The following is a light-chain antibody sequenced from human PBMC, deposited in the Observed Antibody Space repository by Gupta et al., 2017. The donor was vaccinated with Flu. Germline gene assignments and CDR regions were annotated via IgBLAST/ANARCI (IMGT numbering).Light chain of an antibody. J-gene: IGKJ2*01. CDR1: QSISSW. CDR2: KAS. V-gene: IGKV1-5*03. CDR3: QQYNSYPYT. Sequence: PSTLSASVGDRVTITCRASQSISSWLAWYQQKPGKAPNLLIYKASTLESGVPSRFSGSGSGTEFTLTISSLQPDDIATYYCQQYNSYPYTFGQGTQLEIK.